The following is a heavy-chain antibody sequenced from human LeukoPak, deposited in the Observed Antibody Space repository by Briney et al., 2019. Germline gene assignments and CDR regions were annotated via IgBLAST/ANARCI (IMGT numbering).Heavy chain of an antibody. J-gene: IGHJ4*02. CDR1: GFSLRTSGVG. CDR3: AKGTGEGGFDY. V-gene: IGHV2-5*02. Sequence: SGPTLLNPPQTLTLTCTFSGFSLRTSGVGVGWIRQPPGKALEWLALIYWDDDKRYSPSLKTRLTITKDTAKNQVVLTMTNMDPVDTATYYCAKGTGEGGFDYWGQGTLVTVSS. CDR2: IYWDDDK. D-gene: IGHD2-8*02.